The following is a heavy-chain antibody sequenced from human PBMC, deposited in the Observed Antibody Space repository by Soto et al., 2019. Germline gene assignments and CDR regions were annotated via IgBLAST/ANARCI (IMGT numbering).Heavy chain of an antibody. Sequence: QLLESGGGLVQPGGSLRLSGAVSGFTFSNYAMSWVRQAPGKGLEWVLGINDSGGSTYYADSVKGRFTISRDNSKNTLYLQMNSLRVEDTAVYYCAKGADWLLFDYWGQGTLVTVSS. CDR2: INDSGGST. CDR3: AKGADWLLFDY. J-gene: IGHJ4*02. CDR1: GFTFSNYA. D-gene: IGHD3-9*01. V-gene: IGHV3-23*01.